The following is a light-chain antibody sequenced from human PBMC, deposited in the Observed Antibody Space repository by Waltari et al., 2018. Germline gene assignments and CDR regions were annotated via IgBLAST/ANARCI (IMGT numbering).Light chain of an antibody. Sequence: EIVLTQSPATLSLSPGERATLSCRASQSVGRYLAWYQQKSGQAPRLLIYDASNRATGIPARFSGSGSGTDFTFTISSLEPEDFVVYYCHQRLIWPYTFGQGTKLEIK. CDR3: HQRLIWPYT. CDR1: QSVGRY. CDR2: DAS. V-gene: IGKV3-11*01. J-gene: IGKJ2*01.